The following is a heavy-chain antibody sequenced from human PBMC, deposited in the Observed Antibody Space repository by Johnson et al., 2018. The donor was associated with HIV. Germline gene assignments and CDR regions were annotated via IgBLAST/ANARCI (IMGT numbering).Heavy chain of an antibody. V-gene: IGHV3-20*04. J-gene: IGHJ3*01. Sequence: VQLVESGGDLVQPGGSLRLSCAASGFTFDDYDMSWVRQAPGKGLEWVSGINWNGDTTTYADSVKGRFTVSRDNAKRSLYLQLSNLRAEDTALYYCATLTVRSRAFDLWGQGTLVTVSS. D-gene: IGHD4-17*01. CDR2: INWNGDTT. CDR3: ATLTVRSRAFDL. CDR1: GFTFDDYD.